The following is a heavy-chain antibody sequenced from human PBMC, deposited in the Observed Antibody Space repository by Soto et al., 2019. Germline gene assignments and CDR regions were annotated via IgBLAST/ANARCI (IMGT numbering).Heavy chain of an antibody. J-gene: IGHJ5*02. V-gene: IGHV1-46*01. CDR3: ASSSLAGRSIYWFDP. CDR2: LNPRGGGT. CDR1: GYTFISHY. D-gene: IGHD3-16*01. Sequence: QVQLVQSGAEVRKPGASMKLSCQASGYTFISHYIHWLRQAPGQGLEWMGLLNPRGGGTTYAQKFQDRVTMTRGTSTSTLYMEMSSLTSEDTAVYYFASSSLAGRSIYWFDPWGQGPLVPVSS.